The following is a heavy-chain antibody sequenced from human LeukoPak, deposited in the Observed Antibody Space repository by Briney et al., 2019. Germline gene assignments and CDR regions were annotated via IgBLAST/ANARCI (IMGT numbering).Heavy chain of an antibody. Sequence: SVKLSCKASGGTFSSYAISWVRHPPAQGLEWVGGIIPIFGTANYAQKFQGRVTITADESTSTAYMVLSSLRSEDTAVYYCARDGADYYYDSSGYYYYYYGMDVRGQGTTVTVSS. D-gene: IGHD3-22*01. J-gene: IGHJ6*02. CDR3: ARDGADYYYDSSGYYYYYYGMDV. CDR2: IIPIFGTA. V-gene: IGHV1-69*13. CDR1: GGTFSSYA.